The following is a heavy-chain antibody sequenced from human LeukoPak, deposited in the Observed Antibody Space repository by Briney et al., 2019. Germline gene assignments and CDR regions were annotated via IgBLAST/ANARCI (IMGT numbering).Heavy chain of an antibody. Sequence: SSVKVSCKASGGTFSSYAISWVRQAPGQGLEWMGGIIPIFGTTNYAQKFQGRVSITTDESTSTAYMELSSLRYEDTAMYYCATSIVGAGQSFRHWGQGTLVTVSS. CDR3: ATSIVGAGQSFRH. V-gene: IGHV1-69*05. D-gene: IGHD6-19*01. CDR1: GGTFSSYA. J-gene: IGHJ1*01. CDR2: IIPIFGTT.